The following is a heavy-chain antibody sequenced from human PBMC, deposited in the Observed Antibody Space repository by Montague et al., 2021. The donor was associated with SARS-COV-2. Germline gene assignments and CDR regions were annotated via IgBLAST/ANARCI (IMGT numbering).Heavy chain of an antibody. CDR2: IYYLGST. CDR3: ATSRGYSGYDDIFDY. D-gene: IGHD5-12*01. Sequence: TLSLTCSVSGGSISSSGYYWSWIRQHPGKGLEWIGHIYYLGSTHYNPSFKSRATISEDTSKNQFSLKLTSVTAADTAVYYCATSRGYSGYDDIFDYWGQGTLVTVSS. J-gene: IGHJ4*02. CDR1: GGSISSSGYY. V-gene: IGHV4-31*03.